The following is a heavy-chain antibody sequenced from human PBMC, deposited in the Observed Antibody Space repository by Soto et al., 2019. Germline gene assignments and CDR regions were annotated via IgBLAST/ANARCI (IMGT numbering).Heavy chain of an antibody. J-gene: IGHJ6*02. CDR2: IIPILGIP. CDR3: ARFRGSYGMDV. V-gene: IGHV1-69*02. Sequence: QVQLVQSGAEVKKPGSSVKVSCKASGGTFSSYTISWVRQAPGQGLEWMGRIIPILGIPDYAQKFQGRVTXTXXNSTSTAYMELSRLRHEDTAVYYCARFRGSYGMDVWGQGTTVTVSS. D-gene: IGHD3-10*01. CDR1: GGTFSSYT.